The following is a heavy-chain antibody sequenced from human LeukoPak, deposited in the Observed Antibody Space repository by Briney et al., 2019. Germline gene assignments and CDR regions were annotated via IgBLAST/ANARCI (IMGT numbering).Heavy chain of an antibody. CDR2: IRYDGSNK. CDR3: AKQKSSGWYYFDY. D-gene: IGHD6-13*01. CDR1: GFTFSSYG. J-gene: IGHJ4*02. Sequence: GGSLRLSCAASGFTFSSYGMHWVRQAPGKGLEWVAFIRYDGSNKYYADSVKGRFTISRDNSKNTLYLQMNSLRAEDTAVYYCAKQKSSGWYYFDYWGQGTLVTVSS. V-gene: IGHV3-30*02.